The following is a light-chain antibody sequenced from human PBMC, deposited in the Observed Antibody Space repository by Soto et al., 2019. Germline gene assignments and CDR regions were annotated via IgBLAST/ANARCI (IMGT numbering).Light chain of an antibody. CDR1: QSISSW. Sequence: DLQMTQSPSTLSASVGDRVTITCRASQSISSWVAWYQQKPGKAPNLLIYKASSLESGVPSRFSGSGSGTEFTLTISSLQPDDFATYYCQQYQSNSQFGQGTKVEIK. CDR3: QQYQSNSQ. V-gene: IGKV1-5*03. CDR2: KAS. J-gene: IGKJ1*01.